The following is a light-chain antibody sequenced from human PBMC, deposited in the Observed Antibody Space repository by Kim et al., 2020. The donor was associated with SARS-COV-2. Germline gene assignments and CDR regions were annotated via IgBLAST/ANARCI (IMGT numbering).Light chain of an antibody. CDR3: RQRINWPWT. V-gene: IGKV3-11*01. CDR2: AAS. CDR1: QSVSSY. J-gene: IGKJ1*01. Sequence: EIVLTQSPVTLSLSPGERATLSCRASQSVSSYLAWYQQKPGQAPRLLIYAASNRVTGIPARFSGSGSGTDFTLTISSLEPEDFAVYYCRQRINWPWTFGQGTKLEI.